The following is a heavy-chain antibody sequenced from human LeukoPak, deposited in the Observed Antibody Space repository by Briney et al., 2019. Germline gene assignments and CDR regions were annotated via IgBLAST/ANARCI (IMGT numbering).Heavy chain of an antibody. CDR2: IKSKTDGGTT. CDR1: GFTFSTYP. V-gene: IGHV3-15*01. J-gene: IGHJ4*02. CDR3: TTVARHSSGWLFDY. Sequence: GGSLRLSCAASGFTFSTYPMNWVRQAPGKGLEWVGRIKSKTDGGTTDYAAPVKGRFTISRDDSKNTLYLQMNSLKTEDTAVYYCTTVARHSSGWLFDYWGQGTLVTVSS. D-gene: IGHD6-19*01.